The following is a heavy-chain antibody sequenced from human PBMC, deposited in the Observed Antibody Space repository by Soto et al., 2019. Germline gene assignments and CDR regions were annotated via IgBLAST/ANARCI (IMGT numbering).Heavy chain of an antibody. CDR3: ASDLRAAAFDI. D-gene: IGHD3-10*01. V-gene: IGHV1-18*01. CDR1: GYTFTSYG. CDR2: INPYNGNT. Sequence: GASVKVSCKASGYTFTSYGISWVRQAPGQGLEWMGWINPYNGNTNYAQKLQGRVTMTTDTSTSTAYMELSSLRSEDTAVYYCASDLRAAAFDIWGQGTMVTVSS. J-gene: IGHJ3*02.